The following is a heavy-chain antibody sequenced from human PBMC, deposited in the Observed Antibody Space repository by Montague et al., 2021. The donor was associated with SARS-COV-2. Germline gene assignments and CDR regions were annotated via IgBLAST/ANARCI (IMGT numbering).Heavy chain of an antibody. Sequence: SETRSLTCTVSGASISSSSYYWGWIRQPPGKGLEWIGSIYYSGSTYYNPSLKSRVTISVDTFKNQFSLKLSSVTAADTAVYYCAREPAETSSSGGYYYYGMDVWGQGTTVTVSS. CDR2: IYYSGST. D-gene: IGHD6-25*01. V-gene: IGHV4-39*07. CDR3: AREPAETSSSGGYYYYGMDV. J-gene: IGHJ6*02. CDR1: GASISSSSYY.